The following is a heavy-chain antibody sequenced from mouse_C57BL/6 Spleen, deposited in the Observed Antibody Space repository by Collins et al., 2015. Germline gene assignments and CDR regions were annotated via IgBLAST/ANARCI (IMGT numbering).Heavy chain of an antibody. J-gene: IGHJ2*01. CDR2: IRNKANGYTT. Sequence: EVKLVESGGGLVQPGGSLRLSCATSGFTFTDYYMSWVRQPPGKALEWLGFIRNKANGYTTEYSASVKGRFTISRDNSQSILYLQMNTLRAEDSATYYCARDGKVSHYFDYWGQGTTLTVSS. CDR1: GFTFTDYY. CDR3: ARDGKVSHYFDY. V-gene: IGHV7-3*02. D-gene: IGHD6-2*01.